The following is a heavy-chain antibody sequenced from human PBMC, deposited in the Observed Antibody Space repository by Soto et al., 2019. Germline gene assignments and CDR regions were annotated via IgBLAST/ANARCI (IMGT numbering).Heavy chain of an antibody. CDR3: AKDRVQFWNNWNYGPYFDY. Sequence: GGSLRLSCAASGFTFSSYGMHWVRQAPGQGLEWVAVTSYDGSIKYYVDSVKGRFTISRDNSKNTLYLQMNSLRPEDTAVYYCAKDRVQFWNNWNYGPYFDYWGQGTLVTVSS. J-gene: IGHJ4*02. CDR2: TSYDGSIK. CDR1: GFTFSSYG. D-gene: IGHD1-7*01. V-gene: IGHV3-30*18.